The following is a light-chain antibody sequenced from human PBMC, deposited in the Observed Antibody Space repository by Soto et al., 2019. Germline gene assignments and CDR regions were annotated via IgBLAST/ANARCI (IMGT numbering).Light chain of an antibody. CDR3: HSYDSSLRGWV. V-gene: IGLV1-40*01. CDR1: TSNIGAGYD. J-gene: IGLJ3*02. CDR2: ENT. Sequence: QSVLTQPPSVSGAPGQRVTISCSGTTSNIGAGYDVHWYQQPPGIAPRLLVYENTNRPSGVPDRFSGSKSGASASLAITGLQADDEADYYCHSYDSSLRGWVFGGGTKLTVL.